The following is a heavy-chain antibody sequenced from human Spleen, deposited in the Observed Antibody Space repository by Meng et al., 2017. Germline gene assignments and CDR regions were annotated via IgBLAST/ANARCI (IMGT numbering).Heavy chain of an antibody. D-gene: IGHD5-12*01. CDR2: ISYDGSSE. V-gene: IGHV3-30-3*01. CDR1: GFTFSNYA. J-gene: IGHJ4*02. Sequence: QVQLVESGGGVVQPGRSLRLSCAASGFTFSNYAIHWVRQAPGKGLEWVALISYDGSSEYYTDSVKGRFTISRDNSKNTLYLQMNSLRTEDTALYYCAREKQGYVPQYWGQGTLVTVSS. CDR3: AREKQGYVPQY.